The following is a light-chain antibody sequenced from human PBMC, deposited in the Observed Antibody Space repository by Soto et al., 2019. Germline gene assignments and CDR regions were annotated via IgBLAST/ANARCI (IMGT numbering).Light chain of an antibody. Sequence: QSVLTQPASVSGSPGQSITISCTGTSSDVGGYNYVSWYQQHPGKAPKLMIYEVSTRPSGVSNRFSGSKSGNTASLTISGLQAEDEAAYSCSSYTSSSTLYVFGTGTQVTVL. CDR3: SSYTSSSTLYV. CDR2: EVS. V-gene: IGLV2-14*01. CDR1: SSDVGGYNY. J-gene: IGLJ1*01.